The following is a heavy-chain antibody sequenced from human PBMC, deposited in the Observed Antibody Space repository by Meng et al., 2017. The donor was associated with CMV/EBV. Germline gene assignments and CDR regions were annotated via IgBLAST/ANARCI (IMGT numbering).Heavy chain of an antibody. CDR1: GGACSSDA. CDR2: IIPIFGTA. J-gene: IGHJ4*02. D-gene: IGHD6-13*01. V-gene: IGHV1-69*12. Sequence: QGPLGQSGAEVYKPGSSVNDSCKASGGACSSDAISWVRQAPGQGLEWMGGIIPIFGTANYAQKFQGRVTITADESTSTAYMELSSLRSEDTAMYYCARHPLGIAAAGTSDYWGQGTLVTVSS. CDR3: ARHPLGIAAAGTSDY.